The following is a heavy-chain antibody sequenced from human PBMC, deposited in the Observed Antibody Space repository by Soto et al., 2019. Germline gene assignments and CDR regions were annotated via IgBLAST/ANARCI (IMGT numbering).Heavy chain of an antibody. CDR1: GFTFDDYG. Sequence: PGGSLRLSCAASGFTFDDYGMSWVRQAPGKGLEWVSGIEWNGGSTDYADSVKGRFTISRDNAKNSLYLQMNSLRAEDTALYYCARDGLTPAFDYWGQGTLVTVSS. V-gene: IGHV3-20*04. J-gene: IGHJ4*02. CDR2: IEWNGGST. CDR3: ARDGLTPAFDY. D-gene: IGHD2-15*01.